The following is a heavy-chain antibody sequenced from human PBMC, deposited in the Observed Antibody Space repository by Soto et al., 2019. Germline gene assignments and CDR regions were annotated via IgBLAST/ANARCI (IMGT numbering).Heavy chain of an antibody. CDR1: GDSISSSTYF. CDR2: IYYSGST. V-gene: IGHV4-39*07. Sequence: SETLSLTCTVSGDSISSSTYFWGWVRQPPGKGLEWIGTIYYSGSTYYNPSLKSRVTMSVDTSKNHFSLKLISVTTADTAVYFCAIEGNLGRWIQPLDSWGQGTLVTGSS. J-gene: IGHJ4*02. CDR3: AIEGNLGRWIQPLDS. D-gene: IGHD2-2*03.